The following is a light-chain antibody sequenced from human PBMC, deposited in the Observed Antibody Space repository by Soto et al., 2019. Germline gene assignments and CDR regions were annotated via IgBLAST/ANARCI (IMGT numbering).Light chain of an antibody. CDR2: TAS. CDR1: QDIINY. CDR3: QQYHALPRT. Sequence: DIQMTQSPSSLSASVGDRATITCQASQDIINYVNWYQQKPGKAPKLLIYTASNLESGVPSRFSGRGSGTDFTLAIDGLQPEDFATYYCQQYHALPRTFGQGNRVEI. V-gene: IGKV1-33*01. J-gene: IGKJ1*01.